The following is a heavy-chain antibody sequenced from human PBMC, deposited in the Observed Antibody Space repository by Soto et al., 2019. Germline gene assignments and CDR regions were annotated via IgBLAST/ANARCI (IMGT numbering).Heavy chain of an antibody. CDR1: GYTFTSYA. CDR3: ARYKEYGSGSFWFEP. V-gene: IGHV1-3*01. D-gene: IGHD3-10*01. CDR2: INAGNGNT. J-gene: IGHJ5*02. Sequence: GASVKVSCKASGYTFTSYAMHWVRQAPGQRLEWMGWINAGNGNTKYSQKFQGRVTITRDTSASTAYMELSSLRSEDTAVYYCARYKEYGSGSFWFEPWGQGTRVIFAS.